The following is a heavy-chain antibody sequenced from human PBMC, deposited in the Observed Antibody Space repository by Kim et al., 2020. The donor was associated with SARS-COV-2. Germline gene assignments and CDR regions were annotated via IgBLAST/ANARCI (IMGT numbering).Heavy chain of an antibody. CDR3: AREEMTVRRFDP. Sequence: SVKVSCKASGGTFSSYAISWVRQAPGQGLEWMGGIIPIFGTANYAQKFQGRVTITADESTSTAYMELSSLRSEDTAVYYCAREEMTVRRFDPWGQGTLVTVSS. CDR2: IIPIFGTA. CDR1: GGTFSSYA. J-gene: IGHJ5*02. V-gene: IGHV1-69*13.